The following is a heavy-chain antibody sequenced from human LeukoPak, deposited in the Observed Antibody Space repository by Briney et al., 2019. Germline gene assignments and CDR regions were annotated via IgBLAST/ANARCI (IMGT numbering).Heavy chain of an antibody. Sequence: ASVKVSCKASGGTFSSYAISWVRQAPGQGLEWMGRISAYNGNTNYAQKLQGRVTMTTDTSTSTAYMELRSLRSDDTAVYYCAREQVAAAGTRWDYWGQGTLVTVSS. D-gene: IGHD6-13*01. CDR1: GGTFSSYA. CDR2: ISAYNGNT. CDR3: AREQVAAAGTRWDY. V-gene: IGHV1-18*01. J-gene: IGHJ4*02.